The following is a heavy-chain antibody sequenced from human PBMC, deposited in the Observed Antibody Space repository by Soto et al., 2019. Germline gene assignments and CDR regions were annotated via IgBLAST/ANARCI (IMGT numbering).Heavy chain of an antibody. CDR3: TREFGIHSPFSY. CDR1: GFTFGDYA. D-gene: IGHD3-16*01. V-gene: IGHV3-49*04. Sequence: GGSLRLSCTTSGFTFGDYAMSWVRQAPGKGLEWVGFIRSKAYDETTEYAASVKGRFTISRDDSKSIAYLQMNSLKTDDTAVYFCTREFGIHSPFSYWGQGTLVTVSS. CDR2: IRSKAYDETT. J-gene: IGHJ4*02.